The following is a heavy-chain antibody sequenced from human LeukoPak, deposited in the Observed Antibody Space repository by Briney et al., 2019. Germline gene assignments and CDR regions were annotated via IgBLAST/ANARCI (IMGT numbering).Heavy chain of an antibody. CDR2: INAGNGNT. V-gene: IGHV1-3*01. CDR3: ARERHVEALRYFDWPY. J-gene: IGHJ4*02. CDR1: GYTFTSYA. Sequence: GASVKVSCKASGYTFTSYAMHWVRQAPGQRLEWMGWINAGNGNTKYSQKFQGRVTITRDTSASTAYMELSSLRSEDTAVYYCARERHVEALRYFDWPYWGQGTLVTVSS. D-gene: IGHD3-9*01.